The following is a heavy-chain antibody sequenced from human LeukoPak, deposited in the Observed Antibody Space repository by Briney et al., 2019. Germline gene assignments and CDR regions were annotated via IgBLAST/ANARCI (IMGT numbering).Heavy chain of an antibody. CDR1: GFTFSSYW. Sequence: GGSLRLSCAASGFTFSSYWMHWVRQAPGKGLEWVSAISGSGGSTYYADSVKGRFTISRDNSKNTLYLQMNSLRAEDTAVYYCAKDFLASIAAAGYDAFDIWGQGTMVTVSS. D-gene: IGHD6-13*01. V-gene: IGHV3-23*01. CDR2: ISGSGGST. CDR3: AKDFLASIAAAGYDAFDI. J-gene: IGHJ3*02.